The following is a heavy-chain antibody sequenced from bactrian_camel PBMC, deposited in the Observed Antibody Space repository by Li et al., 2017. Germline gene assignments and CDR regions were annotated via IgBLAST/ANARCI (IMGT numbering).Heavy chain of an antibody. Sequence: ESGGGSVEAGGSLRLSCTASGYTYAAYDFAWFHQAPGKEREGVAAIDSTGSTSYTDSVKGQFTVSRDNANNIVNLQMNSLKPEDTAIYYCAAAKGLPDLLRGGYLSARSYNYWGRGTQVTVS. CDR3: AAAKGLPDLLRGGYLSARSYNY. CDR1: GYTYAAYD. J-gene: IGHJ4*01. V-gene: IGHV3S53*01. CDR2: IDSTGST. D-gene: IGHD3*01.